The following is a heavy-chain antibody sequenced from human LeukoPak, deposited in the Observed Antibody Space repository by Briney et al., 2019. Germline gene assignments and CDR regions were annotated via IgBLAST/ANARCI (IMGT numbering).Heavy chain of an antibody. CDR2: IYSGGST. Sequence: QPGGSLRLSCAASGFTFSSYAMSWVRQAPGKGLEWVSVIYSGGSTYYADSVKGRFTISRDNSKNTLYLQMNSLRAEDTAVYYCARNSGGQGLDYWGQGTLVTVSS. D-gene: IGHD3-10*01. CDR3: ARNSGGQGLDY. J-gene: IGHJ4*02. V-gene: IGHV3-53*01. CDR1: GFTFSSYA.